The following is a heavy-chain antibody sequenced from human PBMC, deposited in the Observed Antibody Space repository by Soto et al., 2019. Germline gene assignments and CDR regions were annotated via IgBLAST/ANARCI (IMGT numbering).Heavy chain of an antibody. CDR2: IIPIFGTA. D-gene: IGHD2-21*02. CDR3: ARDRSLAYCGGDCQNWFDP. V-gene: IGHV1-69*13. J-gene: IGHJ5*02. Sequence: SVKVSCKASGGTFSSYAISWVRQAPGQGLEWMGGIIPIFGTANYAQKFQGRVTITADESTSTAYMELSSLRSEDTAVYYCARDRSLAYCGGDCQNWFDPWGQGTLVTVSS. CDR1: GGTFSSYA.